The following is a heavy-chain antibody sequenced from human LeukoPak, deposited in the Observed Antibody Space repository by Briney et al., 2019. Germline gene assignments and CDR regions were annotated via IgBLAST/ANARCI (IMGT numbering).Heavy chain of an antibody. CDR1: GYTFTGYY. CDR3: AREPYSSSSDRHGRTFDY. CDR2: IHSNSGGE. J-gene: IGHJ4*02. V-gene: IGHV1-2*06. Sequence: ASVKVSCKASGYTFTGYYIHWVRQAPGQGLEWMGQIHSNSGGEKYAQKFQGRVTVLRDTSINTIYMELTSLTSDDTAVCYCAREPYSSSSDRHGRTFDYWGQGTLVTVSS. D-gene: IGHD6-6*01.